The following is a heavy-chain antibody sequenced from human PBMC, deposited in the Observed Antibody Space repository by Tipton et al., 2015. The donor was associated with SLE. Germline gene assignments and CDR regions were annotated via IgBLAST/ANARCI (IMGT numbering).Heavy chain of an antibody. CDR3: AGGYTGFVTFDY. Sequence: QLVQSGAEVKKPGASVKVSCKASGYTFTSYYMHWVRQAPGQGLEWMGIINPSGGSTSYAQKFQGRVTMTRDTSTSTVYMELSSLTSEDTAVYYCAGGYTGFVTFDYWGQGTLVTVSS. V-gene: IGHV1-46*01. D-gene: IGHD5-12*01. J-gene: IGHJ4*02. CDR2: INPSGGST. CDR1: GYTFTSYY.